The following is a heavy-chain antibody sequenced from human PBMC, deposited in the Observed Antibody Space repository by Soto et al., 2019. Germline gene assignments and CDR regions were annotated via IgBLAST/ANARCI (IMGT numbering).Heavy chain of an antibody. CDR2: ISGSGGTT. CDR1: GFTFSNYA. Sequence: PGGSLRLSCAASGFTFSNYAMSWVRQAPAEGLEWVSSISGSGGTTYYADSVKGRFTISRDNSKNTLYLQMNSLTVEDTAVYYCVKDKGITAEKYYFDYWGQGILVTVSS. J-gene: IGHJ4*02. CDR3: VKDKGITAEKYYFDY. V-gene: IGHV3-23*01. D-gene: IGHD6-13*01.